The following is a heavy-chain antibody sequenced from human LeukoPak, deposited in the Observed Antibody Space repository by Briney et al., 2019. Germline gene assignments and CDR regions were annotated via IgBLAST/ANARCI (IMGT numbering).Heavy chain of an antibody. J-gene: IGHJ4*02. D-gene: IGHD5-18*01. Sequence: ASVKISCKASGYTFTRNYMHWVRQAPGQGLEWMGVIHPSGSSTNYAQKFQGRVTMTKDTSTSTVYIEVNSLRSEDTAVYYCARMDMDPAMVTNYLDHWGQGTLVTVSS. V-gene: IGHV1-46*01. CDR3: ARMDMDPAMVTNYLDH. CDR2: IHPSGSST. CDR1: GYTFTRNY.